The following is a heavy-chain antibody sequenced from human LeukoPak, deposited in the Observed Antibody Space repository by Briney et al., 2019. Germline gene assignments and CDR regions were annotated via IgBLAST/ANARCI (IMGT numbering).Heavy chain of an antibody. J-gene: IGHJ4*02. CDR1: GFTFSGYA. Sequence: GGSLRLSRAASGFTFSGYAMSWVRQAPGKGLEWVSAISGSGGSTYYADSVKGRFTISRDNSKNTLYLQMNSLRAEDTAVYYCAKADRYCSGGSCYHLALDYWGQGTLVTVSS. D-gene: IGHD2-15*01. CDR2: ISGSGGST. CDR3: AKADRYCSGGSCYHLALDY. V-gene: IGHV3-23*01.